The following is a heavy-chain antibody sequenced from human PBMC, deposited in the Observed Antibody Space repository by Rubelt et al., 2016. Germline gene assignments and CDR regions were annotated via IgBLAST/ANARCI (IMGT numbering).Heavy chain of an antibody. J-gene: IGHJ6*02. CDR3: ARDRLLGANDYYGMDV. V-gene: IGHV3-53*04. D-gene: IGHD1-26*01. CDR2: IYSGGST. Sequence: VSVIYSGGSTYYADSVKGRFTISRHNSKNTLYLQMNSLRAEDTAVYYCARDRLLGANDYYGMDVWGQGTTVTVSS.